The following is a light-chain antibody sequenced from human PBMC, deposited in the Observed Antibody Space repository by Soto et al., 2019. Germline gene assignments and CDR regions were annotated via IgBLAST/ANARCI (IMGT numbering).Light chain of an antibody. CDR2: DAS. Sequence: EIVMTQSPATLSVPSWERATRSCRASQSVRSKLAWYQQKPGQAPRLLIYDASTRATGIPARFSGSGSGTEFTLTIRSLQSEDFAVYYCQQYNNWPPITFGQGTRLEIK. V-gene: IGKV3-15*01. CDR1: QSVRSK. J-gene: IGKJ5*01. CDR3: QQYNNWPPIT.